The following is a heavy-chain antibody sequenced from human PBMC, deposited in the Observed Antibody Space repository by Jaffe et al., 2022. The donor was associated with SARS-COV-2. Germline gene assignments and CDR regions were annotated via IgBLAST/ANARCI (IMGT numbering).Heavy chain of an antibody. Sequence: QITLKESGPTLVKPTQTLTLTCTFSGFSLSTSGVGVGWIRQPPGKALEWLALIYWDDDKRYSPSLKSRLTITKDTSKNQVVLTMTNMDPVDTATYYCAHSGVATIMGLVDWFDPWGQGTLVTVSS. J-gene: IGHJ5*02. CDR1: GFSLSTSGVG. CDR3: AHSGVATIMGLVDWFDP. CDR2: IYWDDDK. D-gene: IGHD5-12*01. V-gene: IGHV2-5*02.